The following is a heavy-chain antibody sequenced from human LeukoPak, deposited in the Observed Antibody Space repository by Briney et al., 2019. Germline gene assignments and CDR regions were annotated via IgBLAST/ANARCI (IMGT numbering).Heavy chain of an antibody. J-gene: IGHJ5*01. Sequence: ASVKVSCKASGYTFTSYYMHWARQAPGQGLEWMGIINPSGGSTSYAQKFQGRVTMTRDMSTSTVYMELSSLRSEDTAVYYCARNLSIAARPSWFDYWGQGTLVTVSS. CDR1: GYTFTSYY. CDR2: INPSGGST. V-gene: IGHV1-46*01. CDR3: ARNLSIAARPSWFDY. D-gene: IGHD6-6*01.